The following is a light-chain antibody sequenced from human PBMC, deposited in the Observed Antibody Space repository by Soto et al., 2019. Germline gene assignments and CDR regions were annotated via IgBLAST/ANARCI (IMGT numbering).Light chain of an antibody. CDR1: QNVSSY. CDR3: QQRSNWPIT. CDR2: DTS. V-gene: IGKV3-11*01. Sequence: EIVLTQSPATLSLSPGERATLSCRASQNVSSYLAWYQQKPGQAPRLLIYDTSNRATGIPARFSGSGSGTDFTLTISNLEPEDFAVYYCQQRSNWPITFGQGTRLEIK. J-gene: IGKJ5*01.